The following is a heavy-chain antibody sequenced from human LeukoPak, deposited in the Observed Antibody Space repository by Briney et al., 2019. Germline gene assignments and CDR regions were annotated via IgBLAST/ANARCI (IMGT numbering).Heavy chain of an antibody. CDR1: GFSFSSFA. Sequence: PGGSLRLSCAASGFSFSSFAMSWVRQAPGKGLEWVSTAGLSFGTTYYADSVKGRFIISRDDSKSTVSLQMSSLRADDTAVYYCATDSMGRGYTYDYWGQGTLVTVSS. D-gene: IGHD3-22*01. CDR3: ATDSMGRGYTYDY. J-gene: IGHJ4*02. CDR2: AGLSFGTT. V-gene: IGHV3-23*01.